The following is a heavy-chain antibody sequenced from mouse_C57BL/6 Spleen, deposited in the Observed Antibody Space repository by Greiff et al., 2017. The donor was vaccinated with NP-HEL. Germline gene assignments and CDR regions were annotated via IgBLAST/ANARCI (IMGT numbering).Heavy chain of an antibody. D-gene: IGHD1-1*01. CDR3: ARASITTVQVPFAY. CDR2: ISDGGSYT. V-gene: IGHV5-4*01. CDR1: GFTFSSYA. J-gene: IGHJ3*01. Sequence: VQRVESGGGLVKPGGSLKLSCAASGFTFSSYAMSWVRQTPEKRLEWVATISDGGSYTYYPDNVKGRFTISRDNAKNNLYLQMSHLKSEDTAMYYCARASITTVQVPFAYWGQGTLVTVSA.